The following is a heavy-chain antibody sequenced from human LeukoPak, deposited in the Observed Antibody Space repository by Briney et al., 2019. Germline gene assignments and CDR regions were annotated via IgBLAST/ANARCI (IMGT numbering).Heavy chain of an antibody. CDR1: GFTVSSNY. J-gene: IGHJ1*01. D-gene: IGHD3-22*01. CDR3: ARGPYYDSSGYYFPKYFQH. CDR2: IYSGGST. V-gene: IGHV3-53*01. Sequence: GGSLRLSCAAFGFTVSSNYMSWVRQAPGKGLEWVSVIYSGGSTYYADSVKGRFTISRDNSKNTLYLQMNSLRAEDTAVYYCARGPYYDSSGYYFPKYFQHWGQGTLVTVSS.